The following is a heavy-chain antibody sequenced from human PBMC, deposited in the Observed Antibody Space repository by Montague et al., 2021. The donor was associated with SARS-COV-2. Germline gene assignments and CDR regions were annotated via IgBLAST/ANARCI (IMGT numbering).Heavy chain of an antibody. D-gene: IGHD3-22*01. Sequence: SETLSLTCTVSGGSISSYYWSWIRQPPGKGLEWIGYIYYSGSTNYNPSLKSRVTISVDTSKNQFSLKLSSVTAADTAVYYCARGMHYHDSSGYYFDYWGQGTLVTVSS. CDR2: IYYSGST. V-gene: IGHV4-59*01. CDR1: GGSISSYY. J-gene: IGHJ4*02. CDR3: ARGMHYHDSSGYYFDY.